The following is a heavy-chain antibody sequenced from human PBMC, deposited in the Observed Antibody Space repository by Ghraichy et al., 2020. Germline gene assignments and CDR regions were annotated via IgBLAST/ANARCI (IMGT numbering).Heavy chain of an antibody. D-gene: IGHD3-22*01. CDR1: GGTFSSYA. V-gene: IGHV1-69*13. J-gene: IGHJ5*02. Sequence: SVKVSCKASGGTFSSYAISWVRQAPGQGLEWMGGIIPIFGTANYAQKFQGRVTITADESTSTAYMELSSLRSEDTAVYYCARDSWYYDSSGYYSQNQFDPWSQGNLVTVSS. CDR3: ARDSWYYDSSGYYSQNQFDP. CDR2: IIPIFGTA.